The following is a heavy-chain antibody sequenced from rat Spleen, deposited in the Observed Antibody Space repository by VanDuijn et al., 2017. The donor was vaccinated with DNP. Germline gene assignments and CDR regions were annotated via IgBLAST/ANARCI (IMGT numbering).Heavy chain of an antibody. CDR1: GFPFSDYD. J-gene: IGHJ2*01. V-gene: IGHV5-25*01. CDR3: TRHGYYCGDY. D-gene: IGHD1-7*01. CDR2: ITPSGGGT. Sequence: EVQLVESGGGLVQPGRSLKLSCAASGFPFSDYDMAWVRQAPTKGLEWVASITPSGGGTYYRDSVKGRFTVSRDNAESTLYLQMDSLRSEDTATYYCTRHGYYCGDYWGQGLMVTVSS.